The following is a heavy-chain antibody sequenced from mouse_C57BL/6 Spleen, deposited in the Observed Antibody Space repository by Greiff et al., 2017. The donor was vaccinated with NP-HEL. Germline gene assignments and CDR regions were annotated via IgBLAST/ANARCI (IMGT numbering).Heavy chain of an antibody. CDR1: GFTFTDYY. CDR3: ARYRDYFDY. V-gene: IGHV7-3*01. CDR2: IRNKANGYTT. J-gene: IGHJ2*01. Sequence: EVMLVESGGGLVQPGGSLSLSCAASGFTFTDYYMSWVRQPPGKALEWFGFIRNKANGYTTESSASVKDRFTIARDNSQSILYLQMNALGAEDSATYYCARYRDYFDYWGQGTTLTVSS.